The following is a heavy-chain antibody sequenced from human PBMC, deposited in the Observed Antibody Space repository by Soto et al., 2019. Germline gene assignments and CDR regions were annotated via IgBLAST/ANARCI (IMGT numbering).Heavy chain of an antibody. J-gene: IGHJ5*02. CDR1: GGHFSGYY. Sequence: SETLSLTCAVYGGHFSGYYWSWIRQPPGKGLEWIGEINHSGSTNYNPSLKSRVTISVDTSKNQFSLKLSSVTAADTAVYYCARGNQYYYGSGSYYTNWFDPWGQGTLVTVSS. CDR3: ARGNQYYYGSGSYYTNWFDP. CDR2: INHSGST. V-gene: IGHV4-34*01. D-gene: IGHD3-10*01.